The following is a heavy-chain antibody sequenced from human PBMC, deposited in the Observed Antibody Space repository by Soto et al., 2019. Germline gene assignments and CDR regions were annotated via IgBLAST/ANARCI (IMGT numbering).Heavy chain of an antibody. J-gene: IGHJ5*01. CDR1: SGPDRSHN. Sequence: PSETLSLTCTVSSGPDRSHNWGWIRQPPGRGLEWIGYVYYTGDTAYNPSLRGRVTISADTSTNDISLTLNSVTAADTAVYYCVRLGIDSANDEVDALGQRTALTVS. V-gene: IGHV4-59*08. CDR2: VYYTGDT. D-gene: IGHD1-26*01. CDR3: VRLGIDSANDEVDA.